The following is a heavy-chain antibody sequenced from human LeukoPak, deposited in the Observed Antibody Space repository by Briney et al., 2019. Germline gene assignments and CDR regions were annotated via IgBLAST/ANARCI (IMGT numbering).Heavy chain of an antibody. CDR2: IYYSGST. Sequence: SETLSLTCTVSGGSISSYYWSWIRQPPGKGLEWIGYIYYSGSTNYNPSLKSRVTISVDTSKNQFSLKLSSVTAADTAVYYCARAYSSSWYWNWFDPWGQGTLVTVSS. CDR1: GGSISSYY. J-gene: IGHJ5*02. D-gene: IGHD6-13*01. CDR3: ARAYSSSWYWNWFDP. V-gene: IGHV4-59*01.